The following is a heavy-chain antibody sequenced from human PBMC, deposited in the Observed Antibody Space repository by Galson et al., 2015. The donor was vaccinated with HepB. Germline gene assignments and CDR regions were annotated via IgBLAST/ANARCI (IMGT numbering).Heavy chain of an antibody. Sequence: SVKVSCKASGYEFNKYGLSWVRQAPGQGLEWMGWVSGYDGSANYAPKFQGRVTMTTEKSTGTAYMEMRSLRSDDTAVYYCARDSRLELHLNNYYSYGMDVWGQGTAVT. CDR1: GYEFNKYG. D-gene: IGHD1-7*01. J-gene: IGHJ6*02. CDR3: ARDSRLELHLNNYYSYGMDV. CDR2: VSGYDGSA. V-gene: IGHV1-18*01.